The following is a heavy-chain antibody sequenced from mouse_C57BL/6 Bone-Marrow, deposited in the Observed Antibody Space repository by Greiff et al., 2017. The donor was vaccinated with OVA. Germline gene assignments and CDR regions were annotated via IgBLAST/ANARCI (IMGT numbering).Heavy chain of an antibody. Sequence: EVQLVESGGGLVQPKGSLKLSCAASGFSFNPYAMNWVRQAPGKGLEWVARIRSKSNNYATYYADSVKDRFTISRDDSESMLYLQMNNLKTEDTAMYYCVRELGPYWYFDVWGTGTTVTVSS. CDR1: GFSFNPYA. J-gene: IGHJ1*03. CDR3: VRELGPYWYFDV. CDR2: IRSKSNNYAT. D-gene: IGHD4-1*01. V-gene: IGHV10-1*01.